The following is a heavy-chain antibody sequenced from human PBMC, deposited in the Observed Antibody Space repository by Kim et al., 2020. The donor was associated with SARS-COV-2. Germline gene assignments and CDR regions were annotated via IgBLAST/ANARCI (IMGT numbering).Heavy chain of an antibody. CDR1: GYTFTGYY. V-gene: IGHV1-2*02. CDR2: INPNSGGT. Sequence: ASVKVSCKASGYTFTGYYMHWVRQAPGQGLEWMGWINPNSGGTNYAQKFQGRVTMTRDTSISTAYMELSRLRSDDTAVYYCARGQKPRYCSSTSCYVPFDYWGQGTLVTVSS. J-gene: IGHJ4*02. D-gene: IGHD2-2*01. CDR3: ARGQKPRYCSSTSCYVPFDY.